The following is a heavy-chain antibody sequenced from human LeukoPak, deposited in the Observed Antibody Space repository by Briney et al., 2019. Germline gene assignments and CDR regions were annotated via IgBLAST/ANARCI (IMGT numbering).Heavy chain of an antibody. CDR3: AKDSNWSPTGDIVVVPAGGYYFDY. D-gene: IGHD2-2*01. V-gene: IGHV3-43*02. J-gene: IGHJ4*02. CDR1: GFTFDDYA. Sequence: GGSLRLSCAASGFTFDDYAMHWVRQAPGKGLEWVSLISGDGGSTYCADSVKGRFTISRDNSKNSVYLQMNSLRTEDTALYYCAKDSNWSPTGDIVVVPAGGYYFDYWGQGTLVTVSS. CDR2: ISGDGGST.